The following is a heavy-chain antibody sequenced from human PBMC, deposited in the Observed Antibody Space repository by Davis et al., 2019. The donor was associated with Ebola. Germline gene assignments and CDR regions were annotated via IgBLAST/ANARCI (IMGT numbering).Heavy chain of an antibody. Sequence: SVKVSCKASGDTVSNFAISWLRQAPGQGLEWMGGIIPIFDIAEYTQKFQGRVTITADESSSTAYMELSRLRSDDTAVYYCARGTSIRDDYIWGSYRYTGFDYWGQGTLVTVSS. CDR3: ARGTSIRDDYIWGSYRYTGFDY. D-gene: IGHD3-16*02. J-gene: IGHJ4*02. V-gene: IGHV1-69*13. CDR2: IIPIFDIA. CDR1: GDTVSNFA.